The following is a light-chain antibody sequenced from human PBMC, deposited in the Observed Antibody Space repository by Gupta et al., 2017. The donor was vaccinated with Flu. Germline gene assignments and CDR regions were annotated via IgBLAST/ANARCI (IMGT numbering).Light chain of an antibody. Sequence: DIVMTQSPLSLAVTPGEPASISCRSSQSLLHGNGYIYLAWYLQKPGQSPQLLIYLASNRASGVPDRFSGSGSGTDFTLKISRVEAEDVGVYYCMQALQTHRNSFGQGTRLEIK. CDR2: LAS. J-gene: IGKJ2*03. CDR3: MQALQTHRNS. CDR1: QSLLHGNGYIY. V-gene: IGKV2-28*01.